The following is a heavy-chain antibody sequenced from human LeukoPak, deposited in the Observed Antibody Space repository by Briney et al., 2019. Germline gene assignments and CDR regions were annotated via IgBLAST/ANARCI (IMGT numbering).Heavy chain of an antibody. V-gene: IGHV3-30*18. CDR2: ISYDGSNK. D-gene: IGHD4-17*01. CDR3: AKDRHLMTTATTGDY. CDR1: GFTFSSYG. Sequence: PGGSLRLSCAASGFTFSSYGMHWVRQAPGRGLEWGAVISYDGSNKYYADSVKGRFTISRDNSKNTLYLQMNSLRAEDTAVYYCAKDRHLMTTATTGDYWGQGTLVTVSS. J-gene: IGHJ4*02.